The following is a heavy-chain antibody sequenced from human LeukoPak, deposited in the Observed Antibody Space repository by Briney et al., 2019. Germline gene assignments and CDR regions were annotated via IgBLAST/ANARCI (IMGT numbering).Heavy chain of an antibody. D-gene: IGHD2-2*01. CDR1: GYTFTGYY. Sequence: ASVKVSCKASGYTFTGYYMHWVRQAPGQGLEWMGWINPNSGGTNYAQKFQGRVTMTRDTSISTAYMELSRLRSDDTAVYYCARASSTSRNFYFDYWGPGTLVTVSS. CDR3: ARASSTSRNFYFDY. V-gene: IGHV1-2*02. CDR2: INPNSGGT. J-gene: IGHJ4*02.